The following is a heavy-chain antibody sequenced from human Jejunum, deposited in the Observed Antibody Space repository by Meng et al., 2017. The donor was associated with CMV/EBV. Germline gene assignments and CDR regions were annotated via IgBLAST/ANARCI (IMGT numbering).Heavy chain of an antibody. D-gene: IGHD1-26*01. V-gene: IGHV3-74*01. J-gene: IGHJ4*02. CDR2: INFGGSNT. CDR1: GFTFSGHW. CDR3: EEFEVG. Sequence: LRLSCAASGFTFSGHWMHWVRQLPGEGLEWVSGINFGGSNTFYADSVKGRFTISRDNANNMLYLQMNSLSAEDTAVYYCEEFEVGWGQGTLVTVSS.